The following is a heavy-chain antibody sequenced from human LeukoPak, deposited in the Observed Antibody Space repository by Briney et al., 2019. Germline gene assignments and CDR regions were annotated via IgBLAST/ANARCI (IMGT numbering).Heavy chain of an antibody. CDR1: GFTFSSYS. J-gene: IGHJ4*02. CDR3: ARVICGGDCYLFDY. V-gene: IGHV3-21*01. D-gene: IGHD2-21*02. CDR2: ISSSSSYI. Sequence: GGSLRLSCVASGFTFSSYSMNWVRQAPGKGLEWVSSISSSSSYIYYADSVKGRFTISRDNAKNSLYLQMNSLRAEDTAVYYCARVICGGDCYLFDYWGQGTLVTVSS.